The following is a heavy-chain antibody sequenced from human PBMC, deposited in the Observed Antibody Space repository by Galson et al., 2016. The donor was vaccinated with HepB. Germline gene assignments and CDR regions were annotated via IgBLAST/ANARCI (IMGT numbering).Heavy chain of an antibody. CDR2: IRNKAYGGTT. CDR3: ARDRAAAGTVGRYYYYGMDV. V-gene: IGHV3-49*03. Sequence: SLRLSCAASGFNFGDYAMSWFRQAPGKGLEWVGFIRNKAYGGTTEYAASVKGRFTISRDDSKSIAYVQMNSLKTEDTAVYYCARDRAAAGTVGRYYYYGMDVWGQGTTVTVSS. J-gene: IGHJ6*02. D-gene: IGHD6-13*01. CDR1: GFNFGDYA.